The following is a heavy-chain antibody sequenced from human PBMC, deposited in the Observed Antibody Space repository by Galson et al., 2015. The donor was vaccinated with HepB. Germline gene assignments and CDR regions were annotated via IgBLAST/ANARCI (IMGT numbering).Heavy chain of an antibody. CDR1: GYTFTGYY. CDR3: ARGGWDGSGWSYDFWSGHSGVDP. D-gene: IGHD3-3*01. J-gene: IGHJ5*02. Sequence: SVKVSCKASGYTFTGYYMHWVRQAPGQGLEWMGRINPNSGGTNYAQKFQGRVTMTRDTSISTAYMELSRLRSDDTAVYYCARGGWDGSGWSYDFWSGHSGVDPWGQGTLVTVSS. V-gene: IGHV1-2*06. CDR2: INPNSGGT.